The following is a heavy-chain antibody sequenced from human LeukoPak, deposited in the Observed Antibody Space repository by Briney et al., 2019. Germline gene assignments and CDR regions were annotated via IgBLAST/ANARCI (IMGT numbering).Heavy chain of an antibody. J-gene: IGHJ4*02. V-gene: IGHV1-2*02. CDR2: INPHSGGT. CDR1: GSTFAAYA. D-gene: IGHD1-26*01. Sequence: ASVTVSCKASGSTFAAYAMNWVRQAPGQGLEWMGWINPHSGGTDHAQKFQGRVTMTRDTSISTAYMELSRLRSDDTAVYYCARDMDSGPDFFDYWGRGTLVTVSS. CDR3: ARDMDSGPDFFDY.